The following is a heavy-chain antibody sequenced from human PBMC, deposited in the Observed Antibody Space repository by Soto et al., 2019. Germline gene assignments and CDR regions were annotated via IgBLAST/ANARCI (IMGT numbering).Heavy chain of an antibody. V-gene: IGHV1-69*01. CDR2: SIPLFGTA. CDR3: ARALRVEMAAIHRPFEL. D-gene: IGHD6-19*01. CDR1: GGTFISHT. J-gene: IGHJ3*01. Sequence: QVQLVQSGAAVKKPGSSVKVSCKTSGGTFISHTLAWLRQAPGQGLEWLGGSIPLFGTANSAQKLKGRVRVSEDDSSSTAFLAVNGLTSQDTAVYYCARALRVEMAAIHRPFELWGQGTLIIVSS.